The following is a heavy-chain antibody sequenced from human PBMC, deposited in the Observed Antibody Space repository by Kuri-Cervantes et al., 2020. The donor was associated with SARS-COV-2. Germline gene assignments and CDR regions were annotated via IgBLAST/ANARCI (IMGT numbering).Heavy chain of an antibody. CDR3: AKRFVGPTNGTDYFDY. Sequence: GESLKTSCTASTLTFSDYAMSWVRQAPGKGLEWVSTISGSSDYTYYAESVDYAESVEGRFTISRDISKKTLYLQMHRLRAEDTAVYYCAKRFVGPTNGTDYFDYWGQGTLVTVSS. CDR1: TLTFSDYA. D-gene: IGHD3-10*01. CDR2: ISGSSDYT. V-gene: IGHV3-23*01. J-gene: IGHJ4*02.